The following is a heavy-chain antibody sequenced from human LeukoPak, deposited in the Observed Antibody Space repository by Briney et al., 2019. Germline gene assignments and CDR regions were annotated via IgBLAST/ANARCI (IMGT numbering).Heavy chain of an antibody. D-gene: IGHD3-22*01. CDR2: INPSGGST. V-gene: IGHV1-46*01. J-gene: IGHJ5*02. Sequence: GASVKVSCKASGYTFTLYYMHWVRQAPGQGLEWMGTINPSGGSTHYAQRFQGRVTMTRDTSTSTVYMELSSLRSEDTAVYYCARDRTNYDSSGYSMRNWFDPWGQGTLVTVSS. CDR1: GYTFTLYY. CDR3: ARDRTNYDSSGYSMRNWFDP.